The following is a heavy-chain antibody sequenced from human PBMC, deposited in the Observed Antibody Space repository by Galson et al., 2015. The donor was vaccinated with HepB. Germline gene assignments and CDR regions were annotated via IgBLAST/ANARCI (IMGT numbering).Heavy chain of an antibody. CDR3: AREKTIPTYYYNMDV. V-gene: IGHV3-74*01. CDR2: INSDERST. D-gene: IGHD1-14*01. J-gene: IGHJ6*02. Sequence: SLRLSCAASGLTFSRYWMHWVRQAPGKGLVWVSGINSDERSTSYADSVKGRFTISRDNAKNTLYLQMNSLRAEDTAVYYCAREKTIPTYYYNMDVWGQGTTVTVSS. CDR1: GLTFSRYW.